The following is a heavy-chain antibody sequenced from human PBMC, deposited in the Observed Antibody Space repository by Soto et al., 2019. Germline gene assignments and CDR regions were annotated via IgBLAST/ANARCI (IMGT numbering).Heavy chain of an antibody. CDR1: GYTFTSYY. V-gene: IGHV1-46*03. CDR2: INPSGGST. CDR3: ARGSGVTVPDS. J-gene: IGHJ4*02. D-gene: IGHD2-21*02. Sequence: ASVKVSCKASGYTFTSYYMHWVRQAPGQGLERMGIINPSGGSTYYVQKFQGRVTMTRDTSTTTVYMELSSLTSEDTAVYYCARGSGVTVPDSWGQGTQVTVS.